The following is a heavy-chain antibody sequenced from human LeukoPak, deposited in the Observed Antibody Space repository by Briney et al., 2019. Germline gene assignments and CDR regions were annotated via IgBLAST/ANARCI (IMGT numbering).Heavy chain of an antibody. CDR2: ISGSGGST. V-gene: IGHV3-23*01. CDR1: GFTFSSYA. Sequence: GGSLRLSCAASGFTFSSYAMSWVRQAPGKGLEWVSAISGSGGSTYYADSVKGRFTISRDNSKNTLYLQMNSLRAEDTAVYYCAREGYGDYYGPTAPRFDPWGQGTLVTVSS. D-gene: IGHD4-17*01. CDR3: AREGYGDYYGPTAPRFDP. J-gene: IGHJ5*02.